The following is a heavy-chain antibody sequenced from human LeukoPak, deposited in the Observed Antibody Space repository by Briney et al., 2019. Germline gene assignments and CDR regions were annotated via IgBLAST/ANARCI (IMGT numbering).Heavy chain of an antibody. V-gene: IGHV3-7*01. Sequence: PGGSLRLSCAASGFTFSTYWMNWYRQAPGKGLEWVSNINQDASEINYVDSVRGRFTISRDNAKNSLHLQMNSLRAEDTAVYYCATDRDNSDWQKRFDSWGQGTLVTVSS. J-gene: IGHJ4*02. CDR1: GFTFSTYW. CDR2: INQDASEI. D-gene: IGHD2-21*02. CDR3: ATDRDNSDWQKRFDS.